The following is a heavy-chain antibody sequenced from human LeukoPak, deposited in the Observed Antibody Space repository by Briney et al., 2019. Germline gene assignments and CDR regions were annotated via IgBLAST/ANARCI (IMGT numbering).Heavy chain of an antibody. J-gene: IGHJ4*02. CDR2: IYSDGRT. Sequence: GGSLRLSCAASGFTVSNKYMTWVRQAPGKGLEWVSLIYSDGRTYYADSVKGRCTISRDNSKNTLYLQMNSLRVEDTAVYYCARRAGGYSHPYDYWGQGILVTVSS. D-gene: IGHD4-23*01. CDR1: GFTVSNKY. V-gene: IGHV3-53*01. CDR3: ARRAGGYSHPYDY.